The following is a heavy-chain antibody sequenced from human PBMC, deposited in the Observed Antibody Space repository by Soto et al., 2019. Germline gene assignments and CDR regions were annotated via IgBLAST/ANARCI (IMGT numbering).Heavy chain of an antibody. V-gene: IGHV4-4*07. Sequence: PSETLSLTCTVSGGSISSYYWSWIRQPAGKGLEWIGRIYTSGSTNYNPSLKSRVFISVDTSKNQFSLNLNSVTAADTAIYYCARGKRGEPYSTMDVWGQGTTVTVSS. CDR2: IYTSGST. CDR3: ARGKRGEPYSTMDV. J-gene: IGHJ6*02. CDR1: GGSISSYY. D-gene: IGHD4-4*01.